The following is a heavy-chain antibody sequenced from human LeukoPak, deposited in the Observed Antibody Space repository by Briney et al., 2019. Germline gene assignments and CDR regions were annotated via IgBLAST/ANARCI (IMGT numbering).Heavy chain of an antibody. D-gene: IGHD3-10*01. Sequence: GGSLRLSCAASGFTFSYYAMNWVRQAPGKGLEWVANIKQDGSEKYYVDSVKGRFTISRDNAKNSLYLQMNSLRAEDTAVYYCARVNYYGSGSYGMDVWGQGTTVTVSS. CDR3: ARVNYYGSGSYGMDV. CDR1: GFTFSYYA. J-gene: IGHJ6*02. V-gene: IGHV3-7*01. CDR2: IKQDGSEK.